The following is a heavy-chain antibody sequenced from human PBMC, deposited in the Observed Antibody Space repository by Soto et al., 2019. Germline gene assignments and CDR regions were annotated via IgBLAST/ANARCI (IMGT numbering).Heavy chain of an antibody. CDR2: IYHSGST. CDR3: ARLAGDPGIAAAGTPFPMDV. V-gene: IGHV4-4*02. Sequence: KTSETLSLTCAVSGGSISSSNWWSWVRQPPGKGLEWIGEIYHSGSTNYNPSLKSRVTISVDKSKNQFSLKLSSVTAADTAVYYCARLAGDPGIAAAGTPFPMDVWGQGTTVTVSS. D-gene: IGHD6-13*01. CDR1: GGSISSSNW. J-gene: IGHJ6*02.